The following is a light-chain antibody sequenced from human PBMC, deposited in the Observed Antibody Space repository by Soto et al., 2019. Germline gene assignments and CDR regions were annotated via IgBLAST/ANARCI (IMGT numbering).Light chain of an antibody. CDR1: QSVSSY. V-gene: IGKV3-11*01. CDR2: DAS. J-gene: IGKJ2*01. CDR3: QQRSNWPPNT. Sequence: EIVLTQSPATLSLSPGERATLSCRASQSVSSYLAWYQQKPGQDPRLLIYDASNRATGIPARFSGSGAGTDFTLTISSLEPEDFAVYYCQQRSNWPPNTVGKGTKLEIK.